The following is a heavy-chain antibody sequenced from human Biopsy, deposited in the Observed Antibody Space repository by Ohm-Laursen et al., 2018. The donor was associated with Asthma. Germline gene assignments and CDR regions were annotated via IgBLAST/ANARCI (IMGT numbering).Heavy chain of an antibody. CDR1: YGSITSCGYY. CDR3: ARAQDYYDSRGYYRSFDY. V-gene: IGHV4-31*03. D-gene: IGHD3-22*01. J-gene: IGHJ4*02. CDR2: IYYSGTT. Sequence: SDTLSLTCTVSYGSITSCGYYWTWIRQHPGKGLEWIGFIYYSGTTYYNPSLKSRVSISIDTSKNQFSLKLSSVTAADTAVYYCARAQDYYDSRGYYRSFDYWGQGTLVTVSS.